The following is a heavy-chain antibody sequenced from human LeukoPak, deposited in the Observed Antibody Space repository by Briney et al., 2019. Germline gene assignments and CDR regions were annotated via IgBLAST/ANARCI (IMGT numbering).Heavy chain of an antibody. CDR2: MNPNSGNT. Sequence: ASVKVSCKASGYTFTSYDINWVRQATGQGLAWMGWMNPNSGNTGYAQKFQGRVTMTRNTSISTAYMELSSLRSEDTAVYYCARCHFTTRALGYWGQGTLVTVSS. CDR1: GYTFTSYD. CDR3: ARCHFTTRALGY. J-gene: IGHJ4*02. V-gene: IGHV1-8*01. D-gene: IGHD3-22*01.